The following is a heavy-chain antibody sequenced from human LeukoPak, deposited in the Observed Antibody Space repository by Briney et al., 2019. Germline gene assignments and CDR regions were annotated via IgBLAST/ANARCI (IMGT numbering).Heavy chain of an antibody. Sequence: ASVKVSCKASGYTFTNYYMYWVRQAPGQGLEWMGIINPSGGSTSYAQEFQGRVTMTRDTSTTTVYMELSSLRSEDTAVYYCARGGVAVATLKTIDYWGQGTLVTVSS. CDR1: GYTFTNYY. D-gene: IGHD6-19*01. V-gene: IGHV1-46*01. CDR2: INPSGGST. CDR3: ARGGVAVATLKTIDY. J-gene: IGHJ4*02.